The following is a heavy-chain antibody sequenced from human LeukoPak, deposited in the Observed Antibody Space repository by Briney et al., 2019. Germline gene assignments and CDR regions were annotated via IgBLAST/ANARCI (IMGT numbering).Heavy chain of an antibody. V-gene: IGHV4-59*01. D-gene: IGHD7-27*01. J-gene: IGHJ4*02. CDR3: AREGWGYYFDL. CDR1: GGSISSYY. CDR2: VYYSGTT. Sequence: SETLSLTCTVSGGSISSYYWSWIRQPPGKGLEWIGYVYYSGTTNYNPSLKSRVTISVDTSKNQFSLKLSSVTAADTAVYYCAREGWGYYFDLWGQGTLVTVSS.